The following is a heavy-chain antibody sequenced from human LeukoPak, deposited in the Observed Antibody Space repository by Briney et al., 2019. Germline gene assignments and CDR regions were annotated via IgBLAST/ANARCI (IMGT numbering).Heavy chain of an antibody. V-gene: IGHV3-48*02. J-gene: IGHJ4*02. Sequence: PSETLSLTCTVSGGSINSYYLSWIRQPPGKGLEWVSYISSSSGTIYYADSVKGRFTISRDNAKNSLYLQMNGLRDEDTAVYYCARDQSDYYGSGSYSEGSYWGQGTLVTVSS. CDR2: ISSSSGTI. CDR3: ARDQSDYYGSGSYSEGSY. CDR1: GGSINSYY. D-gene: IGHD3-10*01.